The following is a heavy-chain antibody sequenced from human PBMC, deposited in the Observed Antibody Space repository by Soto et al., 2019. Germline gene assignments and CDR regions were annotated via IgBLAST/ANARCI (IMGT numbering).Heavy chain of an antibody. Sequence: QVQLVQSGAEVKKPGSSVKVSCKASGGTFSSYTISWVRQAPGQGLEWMGRIIPILGIANYAQKFQGRVTXXAXKXXSTAYMELSSLRSEDTAVYYCARSAGDRGGYWFDPWGQGTLVTVSS. CDR1: GGTFSSYT. D-gene: IGHD2-21*02. V-gene: IGHV1-69*02. CDR3: ARSAGDRGGYWFDP. CDR2: IIPILGIA. J-gene: IGHJ5*02.